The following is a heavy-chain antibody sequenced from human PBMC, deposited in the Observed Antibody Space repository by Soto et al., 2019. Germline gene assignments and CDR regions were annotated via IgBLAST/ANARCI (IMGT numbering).Heavy chain of an antibody. Sequence: PSETLSLTCAVYGGSFSGYYRSWIRQPPGKGLEWIGEINHSESTNYSPSLKSRVTISLDTSKNQFSLKLSSVTAADTAVYYCASGGSCSGGSCPNWFDPWGQGTLVTVSS. CDR2: INHSEST. V-gene: IGHV4-34*01. D-gene: IGHD2-15*01. CDR1: GGSFSGYY. J-gene: IGHJ5*02. CDR3: ASGGSCSGGSCPNWFDP.